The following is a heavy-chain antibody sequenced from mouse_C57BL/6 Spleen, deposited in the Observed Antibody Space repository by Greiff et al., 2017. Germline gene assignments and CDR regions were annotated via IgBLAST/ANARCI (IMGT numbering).Heavy chain of an antibody. CDR2: INPNHGGT. D-gene: IGHD2-2*01. CDR3: ERSGYDDAMDY. Sequence: EVQLQQSGPELVKPGASVKIPCKASGYTFTDSNMDWVKQSPGKSLEWIGGINPNHGGTIYNEKFKGKATLTVDTSSSTAYMELRSLPSEYSAVXYYERSGYDDAMDYWGQGTSVTVSS. V-gene: IGHV1-18*01. J-gene: IGHJ4*01. CDR1: GYTFTDSN.